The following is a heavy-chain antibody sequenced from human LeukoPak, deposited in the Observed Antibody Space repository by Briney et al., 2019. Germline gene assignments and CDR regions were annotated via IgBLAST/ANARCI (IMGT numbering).Heavy chain of an antibody. D-gene: IGHD6-19*01. V-gene: IGHV3-23*01. Sequence: PGGPLRLSCAASGFIFSSHAVTWVRQAPGKGLEWDSTINSGGSTTYYADSVKGRFTVSRDSSKSTVYLQMNSLKAEDTGLYYRARGWYGAGYWGPGTLVTVSS. J-gene: IGHJ4*02. CDR2: INSGGSTT. CDR1: GFIFSSHA. CDR3: ARGWYGAGY.